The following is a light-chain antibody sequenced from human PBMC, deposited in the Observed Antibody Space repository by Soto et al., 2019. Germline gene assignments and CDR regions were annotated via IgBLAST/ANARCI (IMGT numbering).Light chain of an antibody. V-gene: IGKV1-27*01. Sequence: DTNITQFPSSTCASVGDTVTTTRRASQGINNYLAWYQQKPGKVPVLLIYTASTLKPGVPSRFSGRGAGTDFTLTISRLEPEDFAMYYCLHHGRSRWTFGQGTKVDI. CDR1: QGINNY. CDR3: LHHGRSRWT. J-gene: IGKJ1*01. CDR2: TAS.